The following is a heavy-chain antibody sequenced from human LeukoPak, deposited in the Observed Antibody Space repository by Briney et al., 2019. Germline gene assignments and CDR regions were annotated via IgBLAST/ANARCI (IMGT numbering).Heavy chain of an antibody. J-gene: IGHJ4*02. Sequence: GESLNISCKGSGYSFTSYWIGWVRQMPGKGLEWMGIIYPGDSDTRYSPSFQGQVTISADKSISTAYLQWSSLKASDTAMYYCARHRDIAAAGTDLVYWGQGTLVSVSS. CDR2: IYPGDSDT. CDR3: ARHRDIAAAGTDLVY. V-gene: IGHV5-51*01. CDR1: GYSFTSYW. D-gene: IGHD6-13*01.